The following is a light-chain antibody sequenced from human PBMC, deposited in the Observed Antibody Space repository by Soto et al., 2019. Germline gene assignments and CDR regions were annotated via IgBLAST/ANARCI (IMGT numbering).Light chain of an antibody. V-gene: IGLV4-60*02. J-gene: IGLJ2*01. CDR1: SGHSTYI. Sequence: QLVLTQSSSASASLGSSVKLTCTLSSGHSTYIIAWHQQQPGKAPRYLMKLEGSGSYNKGSGIHDRFSASSSGADRYLTISDLQFEDEADYYCETWDTTVVVFGRGTKLTVL. CDR3: ETWDTTVVV. CDR2: LEGSGSY.